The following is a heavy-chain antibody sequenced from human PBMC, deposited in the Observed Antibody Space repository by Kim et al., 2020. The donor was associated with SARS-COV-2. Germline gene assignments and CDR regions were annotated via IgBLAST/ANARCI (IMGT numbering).Heavy chain of an antibody. D-gene: IGHD3-10*01. V-gene: IGHV3-30*07. Sequence: KGRFTISRDNSKDTLYLQMNRLRAEDTAVYYCARDLSVDMVPYYYYGMDVWGQGTTVTVSS. J-gene: IGHJ6*02. CDR3: ARDLSVDMVPYYYYGMDV.